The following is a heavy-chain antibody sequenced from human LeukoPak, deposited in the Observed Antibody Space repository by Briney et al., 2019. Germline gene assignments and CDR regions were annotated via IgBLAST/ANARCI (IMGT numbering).Heavy chain of an antibody. CDR3: ARDPLRYLRVGHYDY. D-gene: IGHD3-9*01. CDR2: IDYDSSHI. CDR1: GFTFSNSA. Sequence: PGGSLRLSCAASGFTFSNSAMNWVRQVPGKGLEWVSSIDYDSSHIYYAASVRGRFTISRDNARNSVYLQMNSLRVEDTPVYYCARDPLRYLRVGHYDYWGQGTLVGVST. V-gene: IGHV3-21*01. J-gene: IGHJ4*02.